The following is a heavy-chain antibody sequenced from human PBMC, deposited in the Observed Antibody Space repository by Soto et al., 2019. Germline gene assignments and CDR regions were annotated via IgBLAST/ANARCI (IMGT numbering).Heavy chain of an antibody. CDR2: ISGSGSTM. Sequence: QVQLVESGGGLVKPGGSLRLSCAVSGFTFSDYYMTWIRQAPGKGLEWISYISGSGSTMYYVDSVEGRFTISRDNAKNSLYLQMNSLRAEDTAVYYCARDQKVKSSVWNSYGMDDWGQGTTVTVSS. CDR1: GFTFSDYY. J-gene: IGHJ6*02. CDR3: ARDQKVKSSVWNSYGMDD. D-gene: IGHD6-19*01. V-gene: IGHV3-11*01.